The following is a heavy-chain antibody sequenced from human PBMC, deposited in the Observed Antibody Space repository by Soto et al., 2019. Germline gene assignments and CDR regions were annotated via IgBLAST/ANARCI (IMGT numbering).Heavy chain of an antibody. CDR3: ARDNSGYEDAFDI. CDR1: GYTFTNYY. Sequence: GASVKVSCKASGYTFTNYYMHWVRQAPGQGLEWMGRIIPSRGRANYAQKFQGRVTMTADKSTSTAYMELSSLRSEDTAVYYCARDNSGYEDAFDIWGQGTMVTVSS. D-gene: IGHD5-12*01. J-gene: IGHJ3*02. CDR2: IIPSRGRA. V-gene: IGHV1-46*01.